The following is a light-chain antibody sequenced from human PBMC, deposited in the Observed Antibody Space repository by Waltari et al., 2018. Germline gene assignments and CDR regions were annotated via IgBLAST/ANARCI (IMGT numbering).Light chain of an antibody. Sequence: EIVMTQSPATLSGSPGERATLSCRASQSVSSNLAWYQQKPGQAPRLLIYGASTRATGIPAMFSGSGSGTEFTLTISSMQSEDFAVYYCQQYNNWPPYTFGQGTKLEIK. CDR2: GAS. CDR1: QSVSSN. V-gene: IGKV3-15*01. CDR3: QQYNNWPPYT. J-gene: IGKJ2*01.